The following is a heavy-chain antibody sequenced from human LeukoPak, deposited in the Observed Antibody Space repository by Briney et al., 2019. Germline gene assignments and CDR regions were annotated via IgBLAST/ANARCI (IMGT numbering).Heavy chain of an antibody. CDR2: IYSGGST. D-gene: IGHD5-24*01. CDR1: GFTVSSNY. Sequence: GGSLRLSCAASGFTVSSNYMSWVRQAPGKGLEWVSVIYSGGSTYYADSVKGRFTISRDNSKNTLYLQMNSRRAEDTAVYYCARATVEMATITFDYWGQGTLVTVSS. CDR3: ARATVEMATITFDY. J-gene: IGHJ4*02. V-gene: IGHV3-53*01.